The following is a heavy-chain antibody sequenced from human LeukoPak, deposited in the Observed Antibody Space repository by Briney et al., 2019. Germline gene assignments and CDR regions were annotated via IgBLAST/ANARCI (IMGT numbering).Heavy chain of an antibody. V-gene: IGHV3-7*01. J-gene: IGHJ4*02. CDR1: GFTFSDYY. CDR3: ARHLSGVTGYTYGRGIDY. D-gene: IGHD5-18*01. CDR2: IKKDGSEK. Sequence: PGGSLRLSCAASGFTFSDYYMSWVRQAPGKGLEWVANIKKDGSEKYYVDSVKGRFTISRDNAKTSLFLQMSSLRAEDTAVYYCARHLSGVTGYTYGRGIDYWGQGTLVTVSS.